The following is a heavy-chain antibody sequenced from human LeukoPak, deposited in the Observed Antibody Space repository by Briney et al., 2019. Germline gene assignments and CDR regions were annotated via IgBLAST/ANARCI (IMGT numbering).Heavy chain of an antibody. D-gene: IGHD3-22*01. V-gene: IGHV4-34*01. CDR2: INHSGST. Sequence: SETPSLTCAVYGGSFSGYYWSWIRQPPGKGLEWIGEINHSGSTNYNPSLKSRVTISVDTSKNQFSLKLSSVTAADTAVYYCASDQLYYYDSSGYYKDAFDIWGQGTMVTVSS. CDR3: ASDQLYYYDSSGYYKDAFDI. CDR1: GGSFSGYY. J-gene: IGHJ3*02.